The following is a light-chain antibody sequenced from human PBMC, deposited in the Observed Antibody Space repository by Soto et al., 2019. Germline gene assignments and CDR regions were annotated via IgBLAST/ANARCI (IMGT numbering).Light chain of an antibody. V-gene: IGLV1-44*01. CDR1: SSDIGTNT. CDR3: AAWDGSLNGVV. J-gene: IGLJ2*01. Sequence: QSVLAQPPSASGTPGQRVTISCSGSSSDIGTNTVNWYQHLPGTAPKLLIYSNNERPSGVPARFSGSKSGTSASLAISGLHSEDEADYYCAAWDGSLNGVVFGGGTKLTVL. CDR2: SNN.